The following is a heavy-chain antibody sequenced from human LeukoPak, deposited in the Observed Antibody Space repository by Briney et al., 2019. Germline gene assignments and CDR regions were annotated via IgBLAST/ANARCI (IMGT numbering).Heavy chain of an antibody. CDR1: GGSFSGYY. V-gene: IGHV4-34*01. J-gene: IGHJ4*02. CDR3: ARGGDYVWGSYCYFDY. CDR2: INHSGST. Sequence: PSETPSLTCAVYGGSFSGYYWSWIRQPPGKGLEWIGEINHSGSTNYNPSLKSQVTISVDTSKNQFSLKLSSVTAADTAVYYCARGGDYVWGSYCYFDYWGQGTLVTVSS. D-gene: IGHD3-16*02.